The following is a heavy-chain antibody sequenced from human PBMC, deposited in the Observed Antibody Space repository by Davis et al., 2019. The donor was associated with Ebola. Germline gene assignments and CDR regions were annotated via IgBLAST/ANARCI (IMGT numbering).Heavy chain of an antibody. D-gene: IGHD6-6*01. CDR2: ISAYNGNT. CDR3: ARDGQLANVDYYYYYMDV. Sequence: ASVKVSCKASGYTFTSYGISWVRQAPGQGLEWMGWISAYNGNTNYAQKLQGRVTMTTDTSTSTAYMELRSLRSDDTAVYYCARDGQLANVDYYYYYMDVWGKGTTVTVSS. V-gene: IGHV1-18*01. CDR1: GYTFTSYG. J-gene: IGHJ6*03.